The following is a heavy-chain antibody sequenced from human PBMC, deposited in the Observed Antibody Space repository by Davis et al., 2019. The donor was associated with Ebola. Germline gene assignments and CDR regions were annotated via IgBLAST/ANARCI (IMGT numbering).Heavy chain of an antibody. D-gene: IGHD3-3*01. CDR3: ARGHASRITIFGVVIDYFDY. CDR1: GGTFSSYA. Sequence: AASVKVSCKASGGTFSSYAISWVRQAPGQGLEWMGGIIPIFGTANYAQKFQGRVTITADKSTSTAYMELSSLRSEDTAVYYCARGHASRITIFGVVIDYFDYWGQGTLVTVSS. V-gene: IGHV1-69*06. CDR2: IIPIFGTA. J-gene: IGHJ4*02.